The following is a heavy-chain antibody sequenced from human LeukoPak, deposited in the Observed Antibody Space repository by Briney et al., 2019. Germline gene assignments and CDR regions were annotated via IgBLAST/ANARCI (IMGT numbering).Heavy chain of an antibody. CDR3: ARSDYFGP. J-gene: IGHJ5*02. CDR2: IKYDGTTT. D-gene: IGHD4/OR15-4a*01. CDR1: GFTLSTYG. Sequence: GGSLRLSCTASGFTLSTYGMSWVRQAPGKGLVWVARIKYDGTTTTYADSVKGRFTISRDNPKNTLYLQMNSLRADDTAVYYCARSDYFGPWGQGTVVTVSS. V-gene: IGHV3-74*03.